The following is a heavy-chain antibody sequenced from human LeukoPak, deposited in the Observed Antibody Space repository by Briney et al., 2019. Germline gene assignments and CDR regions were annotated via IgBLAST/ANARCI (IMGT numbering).Heavy chain of an antibody. CDR2: INHGGST. V-gene: IGHV4-34*01. CDR1: GGSFSGHY. Sequence: ASETLSLTCAVSGGSFSGHYWNWIRQPPGKGLEWIGEINHGGSTNYNPSLKSRVTISVDTSQKQFSLRLSSVTAADTAVYYCARGRYVTTRGGAAAGFLDYWGQGTLVTVST. J-gene: IGHJ4*02. CDR3: ARGRYVTTRGGAAAGFLDY. D-gene: IGHD6-13*01.